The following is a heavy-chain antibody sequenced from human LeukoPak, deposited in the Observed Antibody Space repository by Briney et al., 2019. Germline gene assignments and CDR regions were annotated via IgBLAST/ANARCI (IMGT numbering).Heavy chain of an antibody. J-gene: IGHJ4*02. CDR3: VKSGSYYNEPYYFDY. CDR1: GFTFSRYA. V-gene: IGHV3-64D*06. D-gene: IGHD3-10*01. Sequence: PGGSLRLSCSASGFTFSRYAMHWVRQAPGKGLEYVSGISSNGCSTYYADSVKGRFTISRDNSKNTLYLQMSSLRAEDTAVYYCVKSGSYYNEPYYFDYWGQGTLVTVSS. CDR2: ISSNGCST.